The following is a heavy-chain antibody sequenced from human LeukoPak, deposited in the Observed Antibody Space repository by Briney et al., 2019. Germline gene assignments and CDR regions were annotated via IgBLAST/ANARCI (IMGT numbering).Heavy chain of an antibody. V-gene: IGHV3-9*01. D-gene: IGHD1-26*01. J-gene: IGHJ4*02. CDR3: VRDRGTYRPIDY. CDR1: GFTFDDYA. Sequence: GGSLRLSCAASGFTFDDYAMHWVRQAPGKGLDWVSGISWNSGSIGYADSVKGRFTISRDNAQNSLYLQMNSLRAEDTAIYYCVRDRGTYRPIDYWGQGTLVTVSS. CDR2: ISWNSGSI.